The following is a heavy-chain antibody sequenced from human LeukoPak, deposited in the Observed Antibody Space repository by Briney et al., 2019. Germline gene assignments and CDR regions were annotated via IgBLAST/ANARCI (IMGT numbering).Heavy chain of an antibody. CDR3: AKGSMSGYFLHYYYYMDV. Sequence: GGTLRLSCAASGFTFSSYGMSWVRQAPGKGLEWVSAISGSGGSTYYADSVKGRITISRDNSKNTLYLQMNSLRAEDTAVYYCAKGSMSGYFLHYYYYMDVWGKGTTVTISS. CDR2: ISGSGGST. CDR1: GFTFSSYG. V-gene: IGHV3-23*01. D-gene: IGHD3-3*01. J-gene: IGHJ6*03.